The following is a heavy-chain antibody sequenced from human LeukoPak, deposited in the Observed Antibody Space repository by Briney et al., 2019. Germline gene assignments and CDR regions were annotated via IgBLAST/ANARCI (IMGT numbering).Heavy chain of an antibody. CDR3: ARDPRAGYLDY. CDR1: GFTFTKYW. Sequence: GGSLRLSCAASGFTFTKYWMTWVRQAPGKGLEWVGNIKQDGSDKNYMDSVKGRFTISRDNSKNSLYLQMNNLRTEDTALYYCARDPRAGYLDYWGRGTLVTVSS. J-gene: IGHJ4*02. V-gene: IGHV3-7*03. CDR2: IKQDGSDK.